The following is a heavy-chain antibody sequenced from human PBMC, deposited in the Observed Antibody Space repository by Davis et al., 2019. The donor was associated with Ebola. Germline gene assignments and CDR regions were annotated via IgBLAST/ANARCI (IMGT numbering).Heavy chain of an antibody. Sequence: GESLKISCAASGFTFSNYWMSWVRQAPGKGLEWVSSISSSSSYIYYADSVKGRFTISRDNAKNSLYLQMNSLRAEDTAVYYCARVLSYYYGSGTVRGYGMDVWGQGTTVTVSS. CDR2: ISSSSSYI. CDR3: ARVLSYYYGSGTVRGYGMDV. D-gene: IGHD3-10*01. V-gene: IGHV3-21*01. J-gene: IGHJ6*02. CDR1: GFTFSNYW.